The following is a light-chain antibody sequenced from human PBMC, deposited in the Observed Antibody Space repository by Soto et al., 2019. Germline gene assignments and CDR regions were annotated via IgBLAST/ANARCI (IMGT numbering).Light chain of an antibody. CDR3: QAWDSSTYV. Sequence: SYELTQPPSVSVSPGQTASITCSGDKLGDKYACWYQQKPGQSPVLVIYQDSKRPSGIPERFSGSNPGNTATLTISGTQSMDAADYYCQAWDSSTYVFCTGTKLTVL. J-gene: IGLJ1*01. CDR2: QDS. CDR1: KLGDKY. V-gene: IGLV3-1*01.